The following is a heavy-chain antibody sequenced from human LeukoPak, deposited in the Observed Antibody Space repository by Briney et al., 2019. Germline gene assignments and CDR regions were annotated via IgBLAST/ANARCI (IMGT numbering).Heavy chain of an antibody. CDR2: ITDSGGST. CDR3: AKGSSGSRPYYFDY. J-gene: IGHJ4*02. Sequence: GGSLGLSCAASGFTFSSYAMSWVRQAPGEGLEWVSAITDSGGSTYYSDSVKGRFTISRDNSKNTLYLQMNTLRAEDTAIYYCAKGSSGSRPYYFDYWGQGTLVTVPS. D-gene: IGHD3-22*01. V-gene: IGHV3-23*01. CDR1: GFTFSSYA.